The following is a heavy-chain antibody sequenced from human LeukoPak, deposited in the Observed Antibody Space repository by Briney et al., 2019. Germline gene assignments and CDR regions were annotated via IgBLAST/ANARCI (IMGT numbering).Heavy chain of an antibody. CDR2: IYHSGST. J-gene: IGHJ4*02. V-gene: IGHV4-30-4*01. CDR1: GGSISSGDYY. CDR3: ARDGGYDY. Sequence: SQTLSLTCTVSGGSISSGDYYWSWIRQPPGKGLEWIGYIYHSGSTYYNPSLKSRVAISIDTSKNQFSLKLSSVTAADTAVYYCARDGGYDYWGQGTLVTASS. D-gene: IGHD5-12*01.